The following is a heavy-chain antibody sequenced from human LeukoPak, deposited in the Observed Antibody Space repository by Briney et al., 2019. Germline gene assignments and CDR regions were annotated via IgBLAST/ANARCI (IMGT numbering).Heavy chain of an antibody. Sequence: SETLSLTCTVSGGSISSGYYWGWIRQPPGMGLEWIGNIYHSGSNSYNPSLKSRVTISVDTSKNQFSLKLSSVTAADTAVYYCARVAAGTGFFQYWGQGTLVTVSS. CDR1: GGSISSGYY. D-gene: IGHD6-13*01. CDR3: ARVAAGTGFFQY. CDR2: IYHSGSN. J-gene: IGHJ1*01. V-gene: IGHV4-38-2*02.